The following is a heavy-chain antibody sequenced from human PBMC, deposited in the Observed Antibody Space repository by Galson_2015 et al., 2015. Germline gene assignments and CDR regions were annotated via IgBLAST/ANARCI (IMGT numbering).Heavy chain of an antibody. Sequence: PALVKPTQPLTLPCTFSGFSLPTRGMAVAWIRQPPGKALEWLALIYWDDDRSYSPSLKSRLTITKDTSKNQVVLTMTNMDPVDTATYFCARSSGGYSTSGFCWGFDFWGQGTLVTVSS. CDR1: GFSLPTRGMA. CDR3: ARSSGGYSTSGFCWGFDF. J-gene: IGHJ4*02. CDR2: IYWDDDR. V-gene: IGHV2-5*02. D-gene: IGHD2-8*01.